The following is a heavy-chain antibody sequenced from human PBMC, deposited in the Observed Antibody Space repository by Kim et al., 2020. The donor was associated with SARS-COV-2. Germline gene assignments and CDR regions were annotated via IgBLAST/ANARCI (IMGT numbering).Heavy chain of an antibody. Sequence: KGRFTISRDNAKNSLYLQMNSLRAEDTAVYYCARSLITMVRGIRLGEWDYWGQGTLVTVSS. V-gene: IGHV3-11*06. CDR3: ARSLITMVRGIRLGEWDY. D-gene: IGHD3-10*01. J-gene: IGHJ4*02.